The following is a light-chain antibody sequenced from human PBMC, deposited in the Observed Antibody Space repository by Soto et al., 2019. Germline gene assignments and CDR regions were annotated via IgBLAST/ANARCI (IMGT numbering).Light chain of an antibody. V-gene: IGLV1-40*01. Sequence: QSVLTQPPSVSGAPGQRVTISCTGSNSNIGAGYDVHWYQQLLGAVPKLLIYGNTNRPSGVPDRFSGTKSGTSASLDITELQSEDEAHYYCATWDDSLDVHVFGTGTKLTVL. CDR1: NSNIGAGYD. CDR2: GNT. J-gene: IGLJ1*01. CDR3: ATWDDSLDVHV.